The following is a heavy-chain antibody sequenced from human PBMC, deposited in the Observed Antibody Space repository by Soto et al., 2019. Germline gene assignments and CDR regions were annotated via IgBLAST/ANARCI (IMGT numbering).Heavy chain of an antibody. J-gene: IGHJ6*02. Sequence: QVQLQESGPGLVKPSQTLSLTCTVSGGSISSGDYYWSWIRQPPGKGLEWIGYIYYSGSTYYNPSHKSRVTISVDTSKNQFSLKLSSVTAADTAVYYCARDRYNGDYGNGMDVWGQGTTVTVSS. V-gene: IGHV4-30-4*01. CDR3: ARDRYNGDYGNGMDV. D-gene: IGHD4-17*01. CDR1: GGSISSGDYY. CDR2: IYYSGST.